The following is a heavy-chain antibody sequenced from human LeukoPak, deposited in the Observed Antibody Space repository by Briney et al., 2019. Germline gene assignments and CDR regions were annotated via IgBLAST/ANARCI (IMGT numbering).Heavy chain of an antibody. J-gene: IGHJ4*02. V-gene: IGHV3-15*01. CDR3: TRDSGRFPNFDY. D-gene: IGHD3-10*01. Sequence: GGSLRLSCAASGLSFNNAWMSWVRQAPGKGLEWVGRIKSKTDGGTTDYAAPVKGRFTISRDDSKNTLYLQVNSLKTEDTAVYYCTRDSGRFPNFDYWGQGTLVTVSS. CDR1: GLSFNNAW. CDR2: IKSKTDGGTT.